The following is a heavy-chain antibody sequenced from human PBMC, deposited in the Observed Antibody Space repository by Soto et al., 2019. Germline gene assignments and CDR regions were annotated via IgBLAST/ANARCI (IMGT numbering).Heavy chain of an antibody. CDR2: IIPIFGTA. CDR3: AVEIAVAGTFDY. J-gene: IGHJ4*02. CDR1: GGAFSSYA. Sequence: SVKVSCKASGGAFSSYAISWVRQAPGQGLEWMGGIIPIFGTANYAQKFQGRVTITADESTSTAYMELSSLRSEDTAVYYCAVEIAVAGTFDYWGQGTLVPVSX. D-gene: IGHD6-19*01. V-gene: IGHV1-69*13.